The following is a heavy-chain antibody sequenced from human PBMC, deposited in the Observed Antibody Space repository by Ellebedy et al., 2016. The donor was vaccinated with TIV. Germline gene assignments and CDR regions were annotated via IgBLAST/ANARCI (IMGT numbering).Heavy chain of an antibody. J-gene: IGHJ6*02. CDR3: AREAAAEAVRAHLNYYYGMDV. Sequence: GESLKISCKGSGYSFTSYWIGWVRQMPGKGLEWMGIIYPGDSDTRYSPSFQGQVTISADKSISTAYLQWSSLKASDTAMYYCAREAAAEAVRAHLNYYYGMDVWGQGTTVTVSS. CDR1: GYSFTSYW. V-gene: IGHV5-51*01. CDR2: IYPGDSDT. D-gene: IGHD6-13*01.